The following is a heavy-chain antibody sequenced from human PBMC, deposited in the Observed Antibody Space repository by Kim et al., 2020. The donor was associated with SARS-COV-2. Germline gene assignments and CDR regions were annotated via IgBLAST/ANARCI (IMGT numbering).Heavy chain of an antibody. V-gene: IGHV4-31*03. CDR1: GGSISSGGYY. CDR2: IYYSGST. CDR3: AREGGHYYDSSGYYFDY. J-gene: IGHJ4*02. Sequence: SETLSLTCTVSGGSISSGGYYWSWIRQHPGKGLEWIGYIYYSGSTYYNPSLKSRVTISVDTSKNQFSLKLSSVTAADTAVYYCAREGGHYYDSSGYYFDYWGQGTLVTVSS. D-gene: IGHD3-22*01.